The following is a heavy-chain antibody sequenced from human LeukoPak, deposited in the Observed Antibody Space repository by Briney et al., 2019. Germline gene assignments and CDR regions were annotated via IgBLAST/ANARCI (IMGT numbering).Heavy chain of an antibody. Sequence: SETLSLTCTVSGASMTNYYWSWIRQPAGKGLEWIGRIYTSGDTNYNATLSSRVAISLDTSRNQFSLKLRSVTAADTAVYYCARSISSYSYFDFWGQGTLVTVSS. CDR2: IYTSGDT. J-gene: IGHJ4*02. V-gene: IGHV4-4*07. CDR1: GASMTNYY. CDR3: ARSISSYSYFDF. D-gene: IGHD2-15*01.